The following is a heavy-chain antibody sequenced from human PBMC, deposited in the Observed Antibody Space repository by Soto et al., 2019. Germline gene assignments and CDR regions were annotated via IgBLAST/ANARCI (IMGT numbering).Heavy chain of an antibody. D-gene: IGHD2-15*01. J-gene: IGHJ4*02. V-gene: IGHV4-31*03. CDR1: GGSITTGGYY. Sequence: PSETLSLTCTVSGGSITTGGYYWSWIRQLPGKGLEWIGHRYYSESTYYNPSLKSRVSISLDTSKNQFSLKLSFVTAADTAMYYCARTKCSGGSCYSWSLEYWGQGTPVTVPQ. CDR3: ARTKCSGGSCYSWSLEY. CDR2: RYYSEST.